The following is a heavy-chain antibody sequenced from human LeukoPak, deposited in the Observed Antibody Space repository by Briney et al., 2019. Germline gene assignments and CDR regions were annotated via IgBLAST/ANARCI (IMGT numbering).Heavy chain of an antibody. CDR1: GYTFTGYY. Sequence: GASVKVSCKASGYTFTGYYMHWVRQAPGQGLEWMGWINPNSGGTNYAQKFQGRVTMTRDTSISTAYMELSRLRSDDTAVYYCARVGFWSGYRYYFDYWGQGTLVTVSS. CDR3: ARVGFWSGYRYYFDY. J-gene: IGHJ4*02. V-gene: IGHV1-2*02. D-gene: IGHD3-3*01. CDR2: INPNSGGT.